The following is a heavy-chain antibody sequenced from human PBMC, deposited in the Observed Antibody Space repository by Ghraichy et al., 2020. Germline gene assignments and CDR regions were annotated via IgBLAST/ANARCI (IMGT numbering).Heavy chain of an antibody. CDR3: ARDRGANDFWSGYYTWYFDR. CDR2: IYYSGST. J-gene: IGHJ2*01. V-gene: IGHV4-59*01. CDR1: GGSISSYY. D-gene: IGHD3-3*01. Sequence: SETLSLTCTVSGGSISSYYWCWIRQPPGKGLEWIGYIYYSGSTNSNPSLKSRVSISVDTSKNQFSLKLSSVTVADTAIYYCARDRGANDFWSGYYTWYFDRWGRGTLVTVS.